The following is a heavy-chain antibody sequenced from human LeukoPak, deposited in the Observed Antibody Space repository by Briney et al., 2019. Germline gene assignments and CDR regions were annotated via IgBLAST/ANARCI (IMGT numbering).Heavy chain of an antibody. CDR3: ARDAGWGRLDS. J-gene: IGHJ4*02. Sequence: GGSLRLSCAASGPTISDSWIHWVRQVPGKGLMWVSRLASDENNRIYADSVKGRFTISRDNAKNTLFLQMNSLRVEDTGFYYCARDAGWGRLDSWGQGALVTVSS. D-gene: IGHD3-16*01. CDR2: LASDENNR. CDR1: GPTISDSW. V-gene: IGHV3-74*01.